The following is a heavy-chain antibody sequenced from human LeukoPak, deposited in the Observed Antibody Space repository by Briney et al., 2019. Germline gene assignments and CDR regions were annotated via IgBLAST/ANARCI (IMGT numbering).Heavy chain of an antibody. D-gene: IGHD6-19*01. Sequence: SETLSLTCTVSGGSISSYYWSWIRRPAGKGLEWIGRIYTSGSTNYNPSLKSRVTMSVDTSKNQFSLKLSSVTAADTAVYYCARGGYSSGWYYFDYWGQGTLVTVSS. V-gene: IGHV4-4*07. CDR3: ARGGYSSGWYYFDY. CDR1: GGSISSYY. J-gene: IGHJ4*02. CDR2: IYTSGST.